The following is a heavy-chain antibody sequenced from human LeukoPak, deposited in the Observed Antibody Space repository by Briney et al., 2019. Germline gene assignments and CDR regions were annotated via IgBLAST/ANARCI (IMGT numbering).Heavy chain of an antibody. CDR3: ARQGGSYYIGAFDI. V-gene: IGHV4-4*07. J-gene: IGHJ3*02. CDR1: GGSTSSYY. D-gene: IGHD1-26*01. CDR2: IYTSGST. Sequence: SETLSLTCTVSGGSTSSYYWSWIRQPAGKGLEWIGRIYTSGSTNYNPSLKSRVTMSVDTSKNQFSLKLSSVTAADTAVYYCARQGGSYYIGAFDIWGQGTMVTVSS.